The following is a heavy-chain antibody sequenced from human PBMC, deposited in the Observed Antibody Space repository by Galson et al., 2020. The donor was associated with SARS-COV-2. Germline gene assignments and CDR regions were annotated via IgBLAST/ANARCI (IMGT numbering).Heavy chain of an antibody. J-gene: IGHJ4*02. CDR3: ARVRVGSYWGVWDY. CDR2: IRFDGSNK. V-gene: IGHV3-30*02. Sequence: GESLKISCAASGFTFSSYGMYWVRQAPGKGLEWVAFIRFDGSNKYYADSVKGRFTISRDNSKNTLYLQMNSLRAEDTAVYYCARVRVGSYWGVWDYWGQGTLVTVSS. D-gene: IGHD1-26*01. CDR1: GFTFSSYG.